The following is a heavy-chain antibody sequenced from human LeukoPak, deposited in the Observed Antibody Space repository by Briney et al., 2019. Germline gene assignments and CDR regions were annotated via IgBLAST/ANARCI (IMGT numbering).Heavy chain of an antibody. D-gene: IGHD3-22*01. CDR3: AREQYYYDSSGYYAPEAFDI. Sequence: PSETLSLTCTVSGGSISSYYWSWIRQPPGKGLEWIGYIYYSGSTNYNPSLKSRVTISVDTSKNQFSLKLSSVTAADTAVYYCAREQYYYDSSGYYAPEAFDIWGQGTMVTVSS. CDR2: IYYSGST. J-gene: IGHJ3*02. CDR1: GGSISSYY. V-gene: IGHV4-59*01.